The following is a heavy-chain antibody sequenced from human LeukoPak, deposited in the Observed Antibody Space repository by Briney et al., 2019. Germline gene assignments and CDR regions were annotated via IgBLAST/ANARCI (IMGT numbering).Heavy chain of an antibody. J-gene: IGHJ5*02. D-gene: IGHD1-26*01. Sequence: SVKVSCKASGGTFSSYAISWVRQAPGQGLEWMGGIIPIFGTANYAQKFQGRVTITTDESTNTAYMELSSLRSEDTAVYYCARRFSGSYRGGNWFDPWGQGTLVTVSS. CDR1: GGTFSSYA. V-gene: IGHV1-69*05. CDR2: IIPIFGTA. CDR3: ARRFSGSYRGGNWFDP.